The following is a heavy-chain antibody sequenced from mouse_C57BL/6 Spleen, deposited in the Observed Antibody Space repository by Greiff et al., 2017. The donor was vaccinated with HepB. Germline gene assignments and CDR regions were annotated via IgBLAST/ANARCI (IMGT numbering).Heavy chain of an antibody. V-gene: IGHV1-80*01. D-gene: IGHD1-1*02. CDR3: ARSPYGWGDAMDY. CDR2: IYPGDGDT. CDR1: GYAFSSYW. Sequence: QVQLKESGAELVKPGASVKISCKASGYAFSSYWMNWVKQRPGKGLEWIGQIYPGDGDTNYNGKFKGKATLTADKSSSTAYMQLSSLTSEDSAVYFCARSPYGWGDAMDYWGQGTSVTVSS. J-gene: IGHJ4*01.